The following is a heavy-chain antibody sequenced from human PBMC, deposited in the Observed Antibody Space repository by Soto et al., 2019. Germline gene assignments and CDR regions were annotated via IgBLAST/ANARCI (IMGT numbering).Heavy chain of an antibody. J-gene: IGHJ4*02. CDR3: ARGRDSGYDYLDY. CDR2: IYYSGST. Sequence: PSEPLSLTCTVSGGSISSSSYYWGWLRQPPGKGLEWIGSIYYSGSTNYNPSLKSRVTISVDTSKNQFSLKLSSVTAADTAVYYCARGRDSGYDYLDYWGQGTLVTVSS. D-gene: IGHD5-12*01. CDR1: GGSISSSSYY. V-gene: IGHV4-39*07.